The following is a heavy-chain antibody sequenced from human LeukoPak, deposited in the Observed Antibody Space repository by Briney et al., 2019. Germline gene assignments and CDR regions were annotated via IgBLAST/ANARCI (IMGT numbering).Heavy chain of an antibody. D-gene: IGHD5-24*01. CDR1: GGSFSGYY. CDR2: INHSGST. CDR3: AREDGYNAPDY. V-gene: IGHV4-34*01. Sequence: PSETLSLTCAVYGGSFSGYYWSWIRQPPRKGLEWIGEINHSGSTNYNPSLKSRVTISVDTSKNQFSLKLSSVTAADTAVYYCAREDGYNAPDYWGQGTLVTVSS. J-gene: IGHJ4*02.